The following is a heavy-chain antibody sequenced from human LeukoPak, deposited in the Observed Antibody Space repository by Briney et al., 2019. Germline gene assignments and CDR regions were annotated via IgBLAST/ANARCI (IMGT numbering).Heavy chain of an antibody. D-gene: IGHD1-26*01. CDR2: IKRKTDGGTT. V-gene: IGHV3-15*01. Sequence: PGGSLRLSCAASGFTFNNYAMNWVRQAPGKGLEWVGRIKRKTDGGTTDYAAPVKGRFTISRDDSKNTLYLQMNSLKTEDTAVYYCTTVDRWELLNIDYWGQGTLVTVSS. CDR1: GFTFNNYA. J-gene: IGHJ4*02. CDR3: TTVDRWELLNIDY.